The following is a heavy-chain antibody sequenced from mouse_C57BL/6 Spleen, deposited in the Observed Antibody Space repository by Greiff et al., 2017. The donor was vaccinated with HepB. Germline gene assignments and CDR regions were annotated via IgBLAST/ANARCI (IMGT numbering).Heavy chain of an antibody. Sequence: QVQLQQSGAELVRPGASVTLSCKASGYTFTDYEMHWVKQTPVHGLEWIGAIDPETGGTAYNQKFKGKAILTADKSSSTAYMELRSLTSEDSAVYYCNYGNPSYWYFDVWGTGTTVTVSS. J-gene: IGHJ1*03. CDR1: GYTFTDYE. CDR3: NYGNPSYWYFDV. D-gene: IGHD2-1*01. V-gene: IGHV1-15*01. CDR2: IDPETGGT.